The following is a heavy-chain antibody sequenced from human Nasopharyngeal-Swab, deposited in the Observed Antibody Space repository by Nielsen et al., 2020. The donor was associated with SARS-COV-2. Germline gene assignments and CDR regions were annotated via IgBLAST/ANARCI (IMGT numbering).Heavy chain of an antibody. V-gene: IGHV3-74*01. CDR3: VKHQGSSSDQ. CDR2: VNQDGSRT. Sequence: GESLKISCVASGVIFSKYWRHWVGQAQGKGLGWVSRVNQDGSRTDYADSVRGRFTISRDNAKNTLYLQMNSLRVEDTAVYYCVKHQGSSSDQWGQGTLVTVSS. CDR1: GVIFSKYW. J-gene: IGHJ4*02.